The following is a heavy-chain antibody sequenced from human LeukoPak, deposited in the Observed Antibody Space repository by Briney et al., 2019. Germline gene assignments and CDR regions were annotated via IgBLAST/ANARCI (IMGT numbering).Heavy chain of an antibody. J-gene: IGHJ4*02. Sequence: GGSLRLSCAASGFTFSRNGMTWVRQAPGKGLEWVSAISGSGGNTYYANSGKGRFTISRDNSKNTLYLQMNSLRAEDTAVYYCARGTAYFYDNFDYWGQGTLVTVSS. V-gene: IGHV3-23*01. D-gene: IGHD3-22*01. CDR3: ARGTAYFYDNFDY. CDR2: ISGSGGNT. CDR1: GFTFSRNG.